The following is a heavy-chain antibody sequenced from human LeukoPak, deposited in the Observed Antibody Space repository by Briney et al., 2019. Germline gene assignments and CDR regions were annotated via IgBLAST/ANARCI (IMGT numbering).Heavy chain of an antibody. V-gene: IGHV1-69*13. Sequence: ASVKVSCKASGGTFSSYAISLVRQAPGQGLEWMGGIIPIFGTANYAQKFQGRVTITADESTSTAYMELSSLRSEDTAVYYCASEPRTYYYDSSGYYYFDYWGQGTLLTVSS. CDR3: ASEPRTYYYDSSGYYYFDY. CDR1: GGTFSSYA. J-gene: IGHJ4*02. CDR2: IIPIFGTA. D-gene: IGHD3-22*01.